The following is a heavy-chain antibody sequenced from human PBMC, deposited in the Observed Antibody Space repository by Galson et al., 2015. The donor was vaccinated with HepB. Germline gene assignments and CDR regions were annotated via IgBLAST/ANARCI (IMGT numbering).Heavy chain of an antibody. CDR1: GYTLTNYH. CDR3: ARETQDTYYFDY. D-gene: IGHD2/OR15-2a*01. CDR2: IFAGGGST. J-gene: IGHJ4*02. V-gene: IGHV1-46*01. Sequence: SVKVSCKASGYTLTNYHFHWVRQAPGQGPEWMGKIFAGGGSTRYAERFQGRVTLTRDSSTSTIYMEVSSLRSDDTAVYYCARETQDTYYFDYWGQGTLATVSS.